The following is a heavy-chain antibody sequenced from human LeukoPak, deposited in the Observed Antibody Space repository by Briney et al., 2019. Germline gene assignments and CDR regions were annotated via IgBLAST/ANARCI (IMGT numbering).Heavy chain of an antibody. CDR3: ARDLDIAVAGTSDAFDI. CDR1: GFTFSSYE. D-gene: IGHD6-19*01. Sequence: TGGSLRLSCAASGFTFSSYEMNWVRQAPGKGLEWVSYISSNGSTIYYADSVKGRFTISRDNAKNSLHLQINSLRAEDTAVYYCARDLDIAVAGTSDAFDIWGQGTMVTVSS. V-gene: IGHV3-48*03. CDR2: ISSNGSTI. J-gene: IGHJ3*02.